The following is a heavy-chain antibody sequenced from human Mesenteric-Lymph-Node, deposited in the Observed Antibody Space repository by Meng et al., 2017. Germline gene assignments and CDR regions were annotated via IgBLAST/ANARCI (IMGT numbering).Heavy chain of an antibody. CDR3: ARETPEYYYYGMDV. D-gene: IGHD1-14*01. J-gene: IGHJ6*02. CDR1: GFTFRSYE. CDR2: ISSSGRSI. V-gene: IGHV3-48*03. Sequence: GESLKISCAASGFTFRSYEMNWVRQAPGKGLEWVSYISSSGRSIYADSVKGRFTISRDNAKNSLYLQMNSLRTEDTAVYYCARETPEYYYYGMDVWGQGTTVTVSS.